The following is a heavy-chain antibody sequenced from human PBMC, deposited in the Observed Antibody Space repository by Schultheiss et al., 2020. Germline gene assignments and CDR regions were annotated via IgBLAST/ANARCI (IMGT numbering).Heavy chain of an antibody. V-gene: IGHV4-31*11. Sequence: SETLSLTCAVSGGSISSGDSYWSWIRQHPGKGLEWIGYIYYSGSTYYNPSLKSRVTISVDTSKNQFSLKLSSVTAADTAVYYCARDSRLHSSGYYPDYWGQGTLVTVSS. D-gene: IGHD3-22*01. CDR3: ARDSRLHSSGYYPDY. CDR1: GGSISSGDSY. CDR2: IYYSGST. J-gene: IGHJ4*02.